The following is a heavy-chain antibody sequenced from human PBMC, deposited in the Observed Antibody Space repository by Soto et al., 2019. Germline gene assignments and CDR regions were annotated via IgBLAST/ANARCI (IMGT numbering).Heavy chain of an antibody. D-gene: IGHD6-13*01. Sequence: QVQLQESAPGLVKPSGTLSLTCAVSGGSIISSNLWTWVRQPPGKGLVWIGELYHTGTSNYNPSLKTSVPISVESCKSRFSLKLNSMTAAGTAMHDGAPSPRSISAGGIDYWCQGSMVTVSS. V-gene: IGHV4-4*02. CDR3: APSPRSISAGGIDY. CDR2: LYHTGTS. CDR1: GGSIISSNL. J-gene: IGHJ4*02.